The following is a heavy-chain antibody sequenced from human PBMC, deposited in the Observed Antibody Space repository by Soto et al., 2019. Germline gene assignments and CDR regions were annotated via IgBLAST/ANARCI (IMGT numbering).Heavy chain of an antibody. Sequence: SETLSRTCTVSGGSISSYYWSWIRWPPGKGLEWIGEINHSGSTNYNPSLKSRVTISVDTSKNQFSLKLSSVTAADTAVYYCARGPEQQLVYYFDYWGQGTRVTVS. CDR3: ARGPEQQLVYYFDY. J-gene: IGHJ4*02. CDR2: INHSGST. V-gene: IGHV4-34*01. CDR1: GGSISSYY. D-gene: IGHD6-13*01.